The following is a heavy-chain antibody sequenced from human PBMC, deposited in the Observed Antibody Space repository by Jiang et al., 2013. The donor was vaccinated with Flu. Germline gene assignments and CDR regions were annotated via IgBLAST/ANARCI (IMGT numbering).Heavy chain of an antibody. Sequence: CKASGYTFTSYYMHWVRQAPGQGLEWMGIINPSGGSTSYAQKFQGRVTMTRDTSTSTVYMELSSLRSEDTAVYYCAREERVEYYDYIWGSYRSEDDAFDIWGQGTMVTVSS. V-gene: IGHV1-46*01. CDR1: GYTFTSYY. CDR2: INPSGGST. CDR3: AREERVEYYDYIWGSYRSEDDAFDI. J-gene: IGHJ3*02. D-gene: IGHD3-16*02.